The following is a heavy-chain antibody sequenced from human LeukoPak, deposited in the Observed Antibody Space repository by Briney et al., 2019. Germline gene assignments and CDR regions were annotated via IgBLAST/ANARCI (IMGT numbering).Heavy chain of an antibody. CDR3: AKDVGKWESLHFFDY. D-gene: IGHD1-26*01. Sequence: GGSLRLSCLTSGFTLSTNAMSWVRQAPGKGLEWISGISGSGASTYYADSVKGRFTISRDDSRNTLYLQMNSLRGDDTAVYYCAKDVGKWESLHFFDYWGQGTLATVSS. CDR2: ISGSGAST. V-gene: IGHV3-23*01. CDR1: GFTLSTNA. J-gene: IGHJ4*02.